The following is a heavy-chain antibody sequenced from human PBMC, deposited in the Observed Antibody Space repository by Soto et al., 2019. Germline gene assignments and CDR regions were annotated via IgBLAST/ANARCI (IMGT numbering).Heavy chain of an antibody. CDR3: ATESNSREWWIRPHFDS. V-gene: IGHV1-24*01. CDR1: GHSLTELS. CDR2: VDPVDGEK. D-gene: IGHD2-15*01. Sequence: ALVTVSCQAYGHSLTELSIHWVRQGPGKGLEWMGGVDPVDGEKNYAQKFQGRVTLTQDTSTDIAYMELSSLRSEDTAVYYCATESNSREWWIRPHFDSSSRGTLVTVSS. J-gene: IGHJ4*02.